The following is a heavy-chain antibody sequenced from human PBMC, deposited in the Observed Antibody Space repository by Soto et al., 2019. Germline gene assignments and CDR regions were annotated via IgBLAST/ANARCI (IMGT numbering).Heavy chain of an antibody. CDR1: GYTFTSYD. Sequence: QVQLVQSGAEVKKPGASVKVSCKASGYTFTSYDINWVRQAPGQGLEWMGWMNPNSGNTGYAQKFEGRVTMTRNTSLSTAYMALCSLRCEGTAVYYCARERTSYGMDVWGQGTTVTGSS. V-gene: IGHV1-8*01. CDR3: ARERTSYGMDV. CDR2: MNPNSGNT. J-gene: IGHJ6*02.